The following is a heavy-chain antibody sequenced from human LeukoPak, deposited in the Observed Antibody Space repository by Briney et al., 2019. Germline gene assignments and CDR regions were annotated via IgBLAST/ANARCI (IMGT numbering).Heavy chain of an antibody. CDR3: AKEVVGATTAFDI. CDR2: ISYDGSNK. Sequence: PGGSLRLSCAASGFTFSSYGMHWVRQAPGKGLEWVAVISYDGSNKYYADSVKGRFTISRDNSKNTLYLQMNSLRAEDTAVYYCAKEVVGATTAFDIWGQGTMVTVSS. J-gene: IGHJ3*02. CDR1: GFTFSSYG. V-gene: IGHV3-30*18. D-gene: IGHD1-26*01.